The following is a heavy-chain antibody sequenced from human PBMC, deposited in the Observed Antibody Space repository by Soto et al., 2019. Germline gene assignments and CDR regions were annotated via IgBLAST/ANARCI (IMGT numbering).Heavy chain of an antibody. J-gene: IGHJ3*02. CDR1: GGSISSGDYY. CDR2: IYYSGST. Sequence: QVQLQESGPGLVKPSQTLSLTCTVSGGSISSGDYYWSWIRQPPGKGLEWIGYIYYSGSTYYNPSLKSRVTISVDTSKNPFSLKLSSVTAADTAVYYCARGGDIVLMVYARGAFDIWGQGTMVTVSS. V-gene: IGHV4-30-4*01. CDR3: ARGGDIVLMVYARGAFDI. D-gene: IGHD2-8*01.